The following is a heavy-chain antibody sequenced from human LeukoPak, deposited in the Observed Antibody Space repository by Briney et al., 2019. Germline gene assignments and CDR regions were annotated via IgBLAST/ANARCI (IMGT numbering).Heavy chain of an antibody. CDR2: IKPDGSEK. V-gene: IGHV3-7*04. D-gene: IGHD6-19*01. J-gene: IGHJ4*02. CDR3: ARDRPSGWYLQYYFNY. CDR1: GFTFSNYW. Sequence: GGSLRLSCVVSGFTFSNYWMVWVRQAPGKGLEWVANIKPDGSEKNYVDSVKGRFTISRDNAKNSLYLQMNSLRAEDTAVYYCARDRPSGWYLQYYFNYWGQGNLVTVSS.